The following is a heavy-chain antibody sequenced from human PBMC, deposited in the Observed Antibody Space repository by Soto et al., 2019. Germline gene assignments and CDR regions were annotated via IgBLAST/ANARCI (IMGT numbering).Heavy chain of an antibody. Sequence: PSETLSLTCTVSGGAITAYYWSWIRQPVGEGLQWIGRVYSTGSTNYNPSLRSRVTMSVDTSQNQFFLRLSSVTAADTAVYYCARAEYYDSNNWFDHWGQGILVTVSS. J-gene: IGHJ5*02. CDR1: GGAITAYY. CDR3: ARAEYYDSNNWFDH. CDR2: VYSTGST. V-gene: IGHV4-4*07. D-gene: IGHD3-22*01.